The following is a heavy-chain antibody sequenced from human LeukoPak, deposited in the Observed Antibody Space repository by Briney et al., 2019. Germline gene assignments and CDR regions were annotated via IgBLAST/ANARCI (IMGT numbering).Heavy chain of an antibody. CDR1: GYSFSNNW. D-gene: IGHD1/OR15-1a*01. J-gene: IGHJ2*01. Sequence: GESLKISCKGSGYSFSNNWIAWVRHMPGKGLEWMGIIYPGDSDTRYSPSFQGQVAISVDKSISTAYLQWSSLKASDTAMYYCARREQLWYFDLWGRGTLVTVSS. CDR3: ARREQLWYFDL. V-gene: IGHV5-51*01. CDR2: IYPGDSDT.